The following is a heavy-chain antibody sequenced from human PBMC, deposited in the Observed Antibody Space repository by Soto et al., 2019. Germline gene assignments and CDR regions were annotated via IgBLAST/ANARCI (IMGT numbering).Heavy chain of an antibody. CDR3: ARDRMTTGGMDV. CDR2: VNHNGRN. D-gene: IGHD4-17*01. CDR1: GGSFGGYF. J-gene: IGHJ6*02. V-gene: IGHV4-34*01. Sequence: PSETLSLTCAVYGGSFGGYFWNWIRQTPGKGLEWIGKVNHNGRNNYNPSLKSRVTISLDMSKNQISLKLTSVTAADTAVYYCARDRMTTGGMDVWGQGTTVTVSS.